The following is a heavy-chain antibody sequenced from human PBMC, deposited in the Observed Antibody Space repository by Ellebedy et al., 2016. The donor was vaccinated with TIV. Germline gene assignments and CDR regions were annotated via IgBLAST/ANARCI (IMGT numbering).Heavy chain of an antibody. J-gene: IGHJ6*02. CDR3: ARGGYSGTYYGMDV. Sequence: GESLKISCAASGFTFSSYAIHWVRQAPGKGLEWVALIWYDGTNKDYANSVKGRFTISRDNSKNTLYLQMNSLRAEDTAVYYCARGGYSGTYYGMDVWGQGTTVIVSS. D-gene: IGHD5-12*01. CDR1: GFTFSSYA. V-gene: IGHV3-33*01. CDR2: IWYDGTNK.